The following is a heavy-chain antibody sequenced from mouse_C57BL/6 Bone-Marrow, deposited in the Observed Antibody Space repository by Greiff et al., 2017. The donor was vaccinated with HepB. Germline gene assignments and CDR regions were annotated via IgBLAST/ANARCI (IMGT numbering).Heavy chain of an antibody. Sequence: EVQLQQSGPELVKPGASVKISCKASGYTFTDYYMNWVKQSHGKSLEWIGDINPNNGGTSYNQKFKGKATLTVDKSSSTAYMELRSLTSEDSAVYYCARYRGPYYYGTGYWGQGTTLTVSS. D-gene: IGHD1-1*01. CDR1: GYTFTDYY. CDR2: INPNNGGT. J-gene: IGHJ2*01. V-gene: IGHV1-26*01. CDR3: ARYRGPYYYGTGY.